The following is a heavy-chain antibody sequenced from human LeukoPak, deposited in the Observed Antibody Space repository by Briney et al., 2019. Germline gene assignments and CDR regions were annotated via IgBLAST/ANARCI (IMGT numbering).Heavy chain of an antibody. D-gene: IGHD6-13*01. Sequence: GGSLRLSCAASGFTFSSYAMSWVRQAPGKGLEWVSAISGSGGSTYYADSVKGRFTISRDNSKNALYLQMNSLRAEDTAVYYCAKGLTGYSDAFDIWGQGTMVTVSS. CDR2: ISGSGGST. J-gene: IGHJ3*02. CDR1: GFTFSSYA. V-gene: IGHV3-23*01. CDR3: AKGLTGYSDAFDI.